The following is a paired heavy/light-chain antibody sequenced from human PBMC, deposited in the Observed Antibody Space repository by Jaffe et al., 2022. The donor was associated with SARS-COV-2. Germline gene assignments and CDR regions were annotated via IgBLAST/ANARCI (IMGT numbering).Light chain of an antibody. Sequence: DIVMTQSPLSLPVTPGEPASISCRSSQSLLHSNGYNYLDWYLQKSGQSPQLLIYLGSNRASGVPDRFSGSGSGTDFTLKISRVEAEDVGVYYCMQALQTPPFTFGPGTKVDIK. V-gene: IGKV2-28*01. J-gene: IGKJ3*01. CDR1: QSLLHSNGYNY. CDR3: MQALQTPPFT. CDR2: LGS.
Heavy chain of an antibody. D-gene: IGHD3-9*01. V-gene: IGHV1-18*01. CDR3: ARAFYYDFLTGYAHFDY. J-gene: IGHJ4*02. Sequence: QVQLVQSGAEVKKPGASVKVSCKASGYTFTRYGFSWVRQAPGQGLEWMGWISAHNGNTNYAKKLQDRVTVTIDTSTSTAYMELRSLRSDDTAVYYCARAFYYDFLTGYAHFDYWGQGTLITVSA. CDR2: ISAHNGNT. CDR1: GYTFTRYG.